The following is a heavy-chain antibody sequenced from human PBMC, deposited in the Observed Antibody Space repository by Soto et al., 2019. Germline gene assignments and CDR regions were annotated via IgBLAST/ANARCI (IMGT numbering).Heavy chain of an antibody. D-gene: IGHD5-18*01. Sequence: GGSLRLSCAASGFTFSSYAMSWVRQAPGKGLEWVSAISGSGGSTYYADSVKGRFTISRDNSKNTLYLQMNSLRAEDTAVYYCAKDIILDTAMGPMNYWGQGTLVTVSS. J-gene: IGHJ4*02. CDR2: ISGSGGST. CDR1: GFTFSSYA. CDR3: AKDIILDTAMGPMNY. V-gene: IGHV3-23*01.